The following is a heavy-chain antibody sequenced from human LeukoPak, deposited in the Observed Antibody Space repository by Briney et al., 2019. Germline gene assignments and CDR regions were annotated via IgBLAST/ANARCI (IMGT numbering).Heavy chain of an antibody. CDR2: IIPIFGTA. V-gene: IGHV1-69*05. CDR3: ASRATKYDFWSGYLNPHYCYMDV. Sequence: ASVKVSCKASGGTFSSYAISWVRQAPGQGLEWMGGIIPIFGTANYAQKFQGRVTITTDESTSTAYMELSSLRSEDTAVYYCASRATKYDFWSGYLNPHYCYMDVWGKGTTVTVSS. CDR1: GGTFSSYA. D-gene: IGHD3-3*01. J-gene: IGHJ6*03.